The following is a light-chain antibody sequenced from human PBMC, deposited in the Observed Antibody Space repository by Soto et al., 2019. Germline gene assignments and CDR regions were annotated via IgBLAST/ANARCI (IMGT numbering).Light chain of an antibody. CDR2: KAS. CDR3: QHYTTYSGT. Sequence: DIQMTQSPSTLSASVGDRVAITSRASQSISNWLAWYQQKPGKAPKLLIYKASSLESGVPSRFSGSGSGTEFTLTISSLQPDDFATYYCQHYTTYSGTFGQGTKVEIK. CDR1: QSISNW. J-gene: IGKJ1*01. V-gene: IGKV1-5*03.